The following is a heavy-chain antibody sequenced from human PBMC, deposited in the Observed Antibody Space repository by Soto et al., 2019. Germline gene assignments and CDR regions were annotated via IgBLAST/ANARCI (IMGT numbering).Heavy chain of an antibody. J-gene: IGHJ6*02. CDR1: GFTFSSYG. D-gene: IGHD3-16*01. Sequence: QVQLVESGGGVVQPGRSLRLSCAASGFTFSSYGMHWVRQAPGKGLEWVAVISYDGSNKYYADSVKGRFTISRDNSKNTLYVEMNSLGAEDPGVYYWAKGGGGVGYYYYGMDVWGQGTTVTVSS. CDR3: AKGGGGVGYYYYGMDV. CDR2: ISYDGSNK. V-gene: IGHV3-30*18.